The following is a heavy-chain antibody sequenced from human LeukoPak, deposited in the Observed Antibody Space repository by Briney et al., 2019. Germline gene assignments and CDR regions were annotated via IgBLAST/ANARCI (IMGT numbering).Heavy chain of an antibody. Sequence: GGSLRLSCAGSGFIFSNYGMNWVRQAPGEGLEWIAGIGGTGLSIDYTASVKGRFTISRDNSRNTLYLQMNSPRSEDTAIYYCVKERMLWFGELSAFDVWGQGTVVTVSS. CDR1: GFIFSNYG. J-gene: IGHJ3*01. CDR3: VKERMLWFGELSAFDV. CDR2: IGGTGLSI. V-gene: IGHV3-23*01. D-gene: IGHD3-10*01.